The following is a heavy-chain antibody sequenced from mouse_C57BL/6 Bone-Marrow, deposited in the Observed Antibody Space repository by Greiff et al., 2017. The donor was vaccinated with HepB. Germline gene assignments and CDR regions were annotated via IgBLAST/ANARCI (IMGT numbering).Heavy chain of an antibody. Sequence: EVHLVESGGGLVQPGGSLKLSCAASGFTFSDYYMYWVRQTPEKRLEWVAYISNGGGSTYYPDTVKGRFTISRDNAKNTLYLQMSRLKSEDTAMYYCARQRDGSSSHFDYWGQGTTLTVSS. V-gene: IGHV5-12*01. CDR2: ISNGGGST. D-gene: IGHD1-1*01. CDR1: GFTFSDYY. CDR3: ARQRDGSSSHFDY. J-gene: IGHJ2*01.